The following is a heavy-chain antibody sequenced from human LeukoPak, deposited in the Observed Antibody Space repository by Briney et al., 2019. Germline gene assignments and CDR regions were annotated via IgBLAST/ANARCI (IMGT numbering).Heavy chain of an antibody. Sequence: SETLSLTCAVYGGSFSGYYWSWIRQPPGKGLEWIGEINHSGSTNYNPSLKSRVTISVDTSKNQFSLKLSSVTAADTAVYYCARGSRLSNSSGWYWVISGSYFDYWGQGTLVTVSS. CDR1: GGSFSGYY. D-gene: IGHD6-19*01. V-gene: IGHV4-34*01. CDR2: INHSGST. J-gene: IGHJ4*02. CDR3: ARGSRLSNSSGWYWVISGSYFDY.